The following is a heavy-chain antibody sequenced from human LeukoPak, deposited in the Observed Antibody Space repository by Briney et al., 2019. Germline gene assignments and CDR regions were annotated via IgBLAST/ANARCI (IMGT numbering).Heavy chain of an antibody. CDR3: ARDWAALTYCGGDCYGGYFDY. D-gene: IGHD2-21*02. CDR2: IIPIFGTA. CDR1: GGTFSSYA. J-gene: IGHJ4*02. V-gene: IGHV1-69*05. Sequence: SVKVSCKASGGTFSSYAISWVRQAPGQGLEWMGRIIPIFGTANYAQKFQGRVTITTDESRSTAYMELSSLRSEDTAVYYCARDWAALTYCGGDCYGGYFDYWGQGTLVAVSS.